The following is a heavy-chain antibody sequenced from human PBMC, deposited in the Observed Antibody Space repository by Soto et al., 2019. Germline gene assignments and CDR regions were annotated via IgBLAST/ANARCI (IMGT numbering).Heavy chain of an antibody. CDR1: GGSFTTYS. CDR3: ARLSRELDY. Sequence: AASVKVSCKASGGSFTTYSISWVRQPPGQGLEWMGGIIPISGTAKYAQKFQGRVTITADKYTTTAYMDLSSLRFEDTAVYYCARLSRELDYWGQGTLVTVSS. J-gene: IGHJ4*02. V-gene: IGHV1-69*06. CDR2: IIPISGTA.